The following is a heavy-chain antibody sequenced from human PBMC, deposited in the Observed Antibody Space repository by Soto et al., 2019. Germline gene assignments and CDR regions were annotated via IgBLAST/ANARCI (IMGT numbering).Heavy chain of an antibody. V-gene: IGHV1-46*01. CDR3: ARVGYSYGYSPDAFDI. Sequence: KVSCKASGYTFTSYYMHWVRQAPGQGLEWMGIINPSGGSTSYAQKFQGRVTMTRDTSTSTVYMELSSLRSEDTAVYYCARVGYSYGYSPDAFDIWGQGTMVTVSS. J-gene: IGHJ3*02. CDR2: INPSGGST. CDR1: GYTFTSYY. D-gene: IGHD5-18*01.